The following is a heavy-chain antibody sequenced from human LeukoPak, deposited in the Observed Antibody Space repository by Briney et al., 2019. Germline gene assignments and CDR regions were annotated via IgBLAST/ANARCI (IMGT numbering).Heavy chain of an antibody. CDR2: ISYSGST. D-gene: IGHD1-26*01. Sequence: SETLSLRCTVSGGSISSHYWNWIRQPPGKGLEWIGYISYSGSTKYNSSLKSRVTISVDTSKNQFSLKLKSMTAADTAVYYCAKNTPRGWELLPEYFDYWGQGTLVTVSS. V-gene: IGHV4-59*11. CDR1: GGSISSHY. CDR3: AKNTPRGWELLPEYFDY. J-gene: IGHJ4*02.